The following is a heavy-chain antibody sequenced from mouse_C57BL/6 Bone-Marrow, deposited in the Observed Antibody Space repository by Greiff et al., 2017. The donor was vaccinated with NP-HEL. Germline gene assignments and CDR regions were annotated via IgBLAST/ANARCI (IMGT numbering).Heavy chain of an antibody. CDR2: IRSKSSNYAT. J-gene: IGHJ2*01. CDR3: VRGGYYGSSHYFDY. CDR1: GFTFNTYA. Sequence: EADGGLVQPKGSLKLSCAAPGFTFNTYAMHWVRQAPGKGLEWVARIRSKSSNYATYYADSVKDRFTIASDDAQSKLYLQMNDLKAEDTAMNYCVRGGYYGSSHYFDYRGNGTTVT. V-gene: IGHV10-3*01. D-gene: IGHD1-1*01.